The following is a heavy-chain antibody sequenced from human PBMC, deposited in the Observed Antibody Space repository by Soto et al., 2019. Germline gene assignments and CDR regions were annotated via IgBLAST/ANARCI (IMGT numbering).Heavy chain of an antibody. CDR3: ATRYSYVHF. V-gene: IGHV1-2*02. CDR1: GYALTCYY. J-gene: IGHJ4*02. CDR2: INPNSGDT. Sequence: SVKASCKASGYALTCYYIHWVRQAPGQGLEWMGWINPNSGDTNYAQKFRGRVTMTRDTSFSTDHMELSSLRSDDTDVYYCATRYSYVHFWGQGTLVTLSS. D-gene: IGHD5-18*01.